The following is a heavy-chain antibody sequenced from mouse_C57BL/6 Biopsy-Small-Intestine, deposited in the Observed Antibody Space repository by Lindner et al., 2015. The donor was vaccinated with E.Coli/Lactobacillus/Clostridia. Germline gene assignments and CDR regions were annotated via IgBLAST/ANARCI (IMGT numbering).Heavy chain of an antibody. CDR1: GYSFTGYY. V-gene: IGHV1-42*01. D-gene: IGHD2-2*01. J-gene: IGHJ4*01. CDR3: ARSDFGYDYYAMDY. Sequence: VQLQESGPELVKPGASVKISCKASGYSFTGYYMNWVKQSPEKSLEWIGEINPSIGYITYNQKFKAKATLTVDKSSSTAYMQLKSLTSEDSAVYYCARSDFGYDYYAMDYWGQGTSVTVSS. CDR2: INPSIGYI.